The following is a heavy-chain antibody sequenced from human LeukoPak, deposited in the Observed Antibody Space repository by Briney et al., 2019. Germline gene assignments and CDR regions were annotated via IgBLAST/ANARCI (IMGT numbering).Heavy chain of an antibody. D-gene: IGHD6-19*01. J-gene: IGHJ4*02. Sequence: ASVKVSCKASGYTFTSYDINWVRQAPGQGLEWMRIINPSGGSTSYAQKFQGRVTMTRDMSTRTVYMELSSLRSEDTAVYYCARGPRDSSGWYYYFDYWGQGTLVTVSS. CDR2: INPSGGST. V-gene: IGHV1-46*01. CDR3: ARGPRDSSGWYYYFDY. CDR1: GYTFTSYD.